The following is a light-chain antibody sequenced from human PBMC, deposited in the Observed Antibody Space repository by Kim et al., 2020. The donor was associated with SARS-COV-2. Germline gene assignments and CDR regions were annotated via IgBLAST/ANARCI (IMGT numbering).Light chain of an antibody. J-gene: IGLJ3*02. V-gene: IGLV3-9*01. CDR2: RDN. CDR1: NMGSKN. Sequence: SVALGQTARITCGGNNMGSKNVHWYQQKPGQAPVLVIYRDNNRPSGIPERFSGSNSGNTATLTISRAQAGDEADYYCQVWDSSTGVFGGGTQLTVL. CDR3: QVWDSSTGV.